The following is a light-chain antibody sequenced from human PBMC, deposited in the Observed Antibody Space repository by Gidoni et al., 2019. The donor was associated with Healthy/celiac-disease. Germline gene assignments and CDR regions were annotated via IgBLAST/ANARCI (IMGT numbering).Light chain of an antibody. CDR3: QSADSSGTFWV. J-gene: IGLJ3*02. CDR2: KDS. V-gene: IGLV3-25*03. Sequence: SYALPQPPPVSVSPGQTARITCSGDALPKQYAYWYQQKPGQAPVLVRYKDSERTSGTPARFSGSSAGTTVTLTISRGQAEDEADYYGQSADSSGTFWVFGGGTKLTVL. CDR1: ALPKQY.